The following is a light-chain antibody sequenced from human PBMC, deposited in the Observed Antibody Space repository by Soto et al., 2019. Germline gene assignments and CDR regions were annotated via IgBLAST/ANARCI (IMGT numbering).Light chain of an antibody. CDR2: GAS. Sequence: EFVLTQSPGTLSLSQGEGVTLSCRASQSVNSANLAWYQQKPGQAPRLLMYGASVRATDIPDRFSGGGSGTDLTLTISRLEPEDFVVDYCQHYDRSVPITFGQGTRLEIK. V-gene: IGKV3-20*01. J-gene: IGKJ5*01. CDR1: QSVNSAN. CDR3: QHYDRSVPIT.